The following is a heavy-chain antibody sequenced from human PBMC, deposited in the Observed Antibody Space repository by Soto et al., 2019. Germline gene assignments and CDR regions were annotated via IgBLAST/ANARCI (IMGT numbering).Heavy chain of an antibody. Sequence: SETLSLTCTVSGGSISSSYWSWIRQPPGRGLEWIGYMYKTGSTVYNPSLKSRVTISVDTSKNQFYLKVNSVTAADTAVYYCARDLWGYCGTDCYPLDVWGQGTTVTVSS. CDR2: MYKTGST. D-gene: IGHD2-21*02. V-gene: IGHV4-59*01. CDR3: ARDLWGYCGTDCYPLDV. J-gene: IGHJ6*02. CDR1: GGSISSSY.